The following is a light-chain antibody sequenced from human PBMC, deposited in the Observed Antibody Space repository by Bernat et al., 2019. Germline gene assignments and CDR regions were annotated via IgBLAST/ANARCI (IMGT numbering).Light chain of an antibody. CDR1: SSNIGSNY. J-gene: IGLJ2*01. CDR3: AAWDDSLSGVV. Sequence: QSVLTQPPSASGTPGQRVTISCSGSSSNIGSNYVYWYQQLPGTAPKLLIYRNNQRPSGVPDRSSGSKSGTSASLAISGLRSEDEADDYCAAWDDSLSGVVFGGGTKLTVL. V-gene: IGLV1-47*01. CDR2: RNN.